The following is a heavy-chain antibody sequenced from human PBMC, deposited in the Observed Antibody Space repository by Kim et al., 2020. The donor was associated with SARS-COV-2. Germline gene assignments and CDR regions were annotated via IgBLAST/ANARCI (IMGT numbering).Heavy chain of an antibody. CDR1: SDSFSAYY. CDR2: IFYGGDT. J-gene: IGHJ4*02. CDR3: ARSEGRASWHQFDY. Sequence: SETLSLTCTVSSDSFSAYYWSWIRHLPGKGLEWIGYIFYGGDTNYNPSLKSRFTISWDTSRNQFSLDLTSVTDADTAVYYCARSEGRASWHQFDYCGQG. V-gene: IGHV4-59*01.